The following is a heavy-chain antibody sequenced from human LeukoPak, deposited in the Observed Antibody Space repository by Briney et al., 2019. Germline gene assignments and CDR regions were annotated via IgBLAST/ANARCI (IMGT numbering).Heavy chain of an antibody. Sequence: PGGSLRLSCGASGFTFSSYGMHWVRQAPGKGLEWVAVISYDGSNKYYADSVKGRFTISRDNSKNTLYLQMNSLRAEDTAVYYCAKEKSESSGYYSPGGYFDYWGQGTLVTVSS. J-gene: IGHJ4*02. CDR3: AKEKSESSGYYSPGGYFDY. CDR1: GFTFSSYG. CDR2: ISYDGSNK. V-gene: IGHV3-30*18. D-gene: IGHD3-22*01.